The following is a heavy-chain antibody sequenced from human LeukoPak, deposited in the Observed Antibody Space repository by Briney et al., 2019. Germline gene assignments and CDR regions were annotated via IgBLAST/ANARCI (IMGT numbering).Heavy chain of an antibody. D-gene: IGHD3-16*01. CDR2: IHNIGST. CDR1: GDSISYYY. CDR3: ARGSSAYPYHFDY. Sequence: SETLSLTCTVSGDSISYYYWTWIRQPPGKGLEWTGYIHNIGSTNYNPSLKSRVTISVDTSKNQFSLKLTSVTAADTAVYYCARGSSAYPYHFDYWGQGTQVTVSS. V-gene: IGHV4-59*01. J-gene: IGHJ4*02.